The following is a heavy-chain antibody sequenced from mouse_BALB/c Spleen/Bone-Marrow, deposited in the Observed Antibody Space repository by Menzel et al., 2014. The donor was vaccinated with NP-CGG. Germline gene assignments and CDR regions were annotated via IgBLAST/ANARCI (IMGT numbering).Heavy chain of an antibody. D-gene: IGHD1-1*01. J-gene: IGHJ2*01. CDR2: ISYSGST. Sequence: EVKLQESGPGLVKPSQSLSLTCTVTGYSITSDYAWNWIRQSPGNKLEWMGYISYSGSTSYNPSLKSRISITRDTSKNQFFLQLNSVTTEDTATYYCARSFTTVVEEDYFDYWGQGTTLTVSS. CDR3: ARSFTTVVEEDYFDY. CDR1: GYSITSDYA. V-gene: IGHV3-2*02.